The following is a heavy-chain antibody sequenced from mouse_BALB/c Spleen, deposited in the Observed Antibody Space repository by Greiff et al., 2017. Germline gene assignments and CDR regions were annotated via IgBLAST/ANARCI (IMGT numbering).Heavy chain of an antibody. CDR1: GFNIKDYY. V-gene: IGHV1S26*01. J-gene: IGHJ3*01. Sequence: QVQLQQSGAELVRPGALVKLSCKASGFNIKDYYMHWVKQRPGQGLEWIGYINPSSGYTNYNQKFKDKATLTADKSSSTAYMQLSSLTSEDSAVYYCARGDWDGAYWGQGTLVTVSA. CDR2: INPSSGYT. CDR3: ARGDWDGAY. D-gene: IGHD4-1*01.